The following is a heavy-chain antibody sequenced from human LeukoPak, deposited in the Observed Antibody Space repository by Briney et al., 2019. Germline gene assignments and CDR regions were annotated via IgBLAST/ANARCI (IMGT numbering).Heavy chain of an antibody. J-gene: IGHJ3*02. V-gene: IGHV4-39*07. Sequence: SETLSLTCTVSGGSISSSSYYWGWIRQPPGKGLEWIGSIYYSGSTYYNPSLKSRVTISVDTSKNQFSLKLSSVTAADTAMYYGASPNWNAARFGPFNIWGQGTMVTVSS. D-gene: IGHD1-1*01. CDR1: GGSISSSSYY. CDR3: ASPNWNAARFGPFNI. CDR2: IYYSGST.